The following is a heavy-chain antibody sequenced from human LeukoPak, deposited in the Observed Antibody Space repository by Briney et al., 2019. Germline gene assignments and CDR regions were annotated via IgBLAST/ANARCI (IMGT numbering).Heavy chain of an antibody. D-gene: IGHD6-13*01. V-gene: IGHV4-4*07. Sequence: SETLSLTCTVSGGSISSYYWSWIRQPAGKGLEWIGRIYTSGSTNYNPSLKSRVTMSVDTSKNQFSLKLSSVTAADTAVYYCARGGSSWYEHLGAFDIWGQGTMVTVSS. CDR3: ARGGSSWYEHLGAFDI. CDR2: IYTSGST. J-gene: IGHJ3*02. CDR1: GGSISSYY.